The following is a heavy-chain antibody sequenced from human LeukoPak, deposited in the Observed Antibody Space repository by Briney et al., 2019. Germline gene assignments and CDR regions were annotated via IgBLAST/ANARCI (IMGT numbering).Heavy chain of an antibody. J-gene: IGHJ5*02. CDR2: INPNSGRT. V-gene: IGHV1-2*02. CDR3: ARDPATTPPGWFDP. CDR1: GYTFTGYY. Sequence: ASVKVSCEASGYTFTGYYMHWVRQAPGQGLEWMGWINPNSGRTNYAQNFQGRVTITRDTSISTAYMELSRLRSDDTAVYYCARDPATTPPGWFDPWGQGTPVTVSS. D-gene: IGHD4-11*01.